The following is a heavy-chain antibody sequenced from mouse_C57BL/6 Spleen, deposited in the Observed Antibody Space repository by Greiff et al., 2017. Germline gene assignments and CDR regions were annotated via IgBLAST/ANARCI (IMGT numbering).Heavy chain of an antibody. D-gene: IGHD1-1*01. J-gene: IGHJ4*01. CDR3: ARGLNTVVERGAMDY. V-gene: IGHV1-52*01. CDR1: GYTFTSYW. CDR2: IDPSDSET. Sequence: QVQLQQPGAELVRPGSSVKLSCKASGYTFTSYWMHWVKQRPIQGLEWIGNIDPSDSETHYNQKFKDKATLTVDKSSSTAYMQLSSLTSEDSAVYYCARGLNTVVERGAMDYWGQGTSVTVSS.